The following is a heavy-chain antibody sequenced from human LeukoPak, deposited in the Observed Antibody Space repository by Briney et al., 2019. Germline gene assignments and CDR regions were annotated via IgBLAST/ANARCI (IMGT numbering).Heavy chain of an antibody. CDR1: GASINTHFYY. CDR2: MYYRGST. Sequence: SETLSLTCTVSGASINTHFYYWGWIRQTPGKGLEWIGNMYYRGSTYYNPSLNSRVSMSLDTSKNQFSLRLTSVTAADTAIYFCARSETIWYFFDQGGQGSRVPVSS. D-gene: IGHD1-7*01. V-gene: IGHV4-39*07. J-gene: IGHJ4*02. CDR3: ARSETIWYFFDQ.